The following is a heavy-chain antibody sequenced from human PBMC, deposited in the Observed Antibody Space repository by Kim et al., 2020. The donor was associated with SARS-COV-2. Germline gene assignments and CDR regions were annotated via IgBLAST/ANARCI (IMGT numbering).Heavy chain of an antibody. CDR1: SYW. CDR2: INSDGSSN. J-gene: IGHJ4*02. CDR3: ARADSYYDILTGYRGFDY. D-gene: IGHD3-9*01. V-gene: IGHV3-74*01. Sequence: SYWMHWGRQAPGKGLVWVSRINSDGSSNSYADSVKGRFTISRDNAKNTLYLQMNSLRAEDTAVYYCARADSYYDILTGYRGFDYWGQGTLAT.